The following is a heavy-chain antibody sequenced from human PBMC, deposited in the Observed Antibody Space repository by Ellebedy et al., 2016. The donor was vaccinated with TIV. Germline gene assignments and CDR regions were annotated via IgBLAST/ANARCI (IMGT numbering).Heavy chain of an antibody. CDR2: INHSGST. CDR3: ERVGEYYDSSGYYPHHFDY. Sequence: MPSETLSLTCAVSGGSFSDYYWSWIRQPPGKGLEWIGEINHSGSTNYSPSLKSRVTMSVDTSKNQFSLKLSFASAADTALYYCERVGEYYDSSGYYPHHFDYWGHGTLVTVSS. J-gene: IGHJ4*01. CDR1: GGSFSDYY. V-gene: IGHV4-34*01. D-gene: IGHD3-22*01.